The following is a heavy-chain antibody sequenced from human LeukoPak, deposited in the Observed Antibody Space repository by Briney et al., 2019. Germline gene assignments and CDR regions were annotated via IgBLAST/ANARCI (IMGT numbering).Heavy chain of an antibody. D-gene: IGHD3-22*01. J-gene: IGHJ4*02. CDR3: ARVYYDSSGYYGFDY. V-gene: IGHV1-8*01. CDR1: GYTFTSYD. Sequence: ASVKVSCKASGYTFTSYDINWVRQATGQGLEWMEWMNPNSGNTGYAQKFQGRVTMTRNTSISTAYMELSSLGSEDTAVYYCARVYYDSSGYYGFDYWGQGTLVTVSS. CDR2: MNPNSGNT.